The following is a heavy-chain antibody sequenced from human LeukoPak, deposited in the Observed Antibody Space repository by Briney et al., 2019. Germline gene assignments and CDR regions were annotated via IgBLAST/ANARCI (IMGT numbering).Heavy chain of an antibody. CDR2: IQYHGRDK. D-gene: IGHD6-19*01. CDR1: GFTFRTSG. CDR3: AREGGRTVAGTFDN. V-gene: IGHV3-30*19. Sequence: GGSLRLSRAASGFTFRTSGMHWVRQAPGKGLEWVAFIQYHGRDKYYADSVKGRFTISRDNSKNTLYMEVNSLRAEDTAVYHCAREGGRTVAGTFDNWGQGTLVTVSS. J-gene: IGHJ4*02.